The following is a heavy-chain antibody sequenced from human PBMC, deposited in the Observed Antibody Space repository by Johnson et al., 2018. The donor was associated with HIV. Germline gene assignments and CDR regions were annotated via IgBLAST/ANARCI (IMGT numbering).Heavy chain of an antibody. CDR2: INWNGGST. V-gene: IGHV3-66*01. D-gene: IGHD2-15*01. J-gene: IGHJ3*02. CDR3: AKGGYCSGGSCYPDAFDI. CDR1: GLTVSSNY. Sequence: VQLVESGGGLVQPGGSLRLSCPASGLTVSSNYMSWVRQAPGTGLEWVSGINWNGGSTGYADSVKGRFTISRDNSKNTLYLQMNSLRAEDTAVYYCAKGGYCSGGSCYPDAFDIWGQGTMVTVSS.